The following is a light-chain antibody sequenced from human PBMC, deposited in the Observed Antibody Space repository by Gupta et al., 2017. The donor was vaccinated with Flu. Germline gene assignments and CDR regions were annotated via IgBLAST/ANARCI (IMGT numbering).Light chain of an antibody. V-gene: IGLV2-8*01. Sequence: QSALTQPPSASGSPGQPVTISCTGTSSDVGGYNMVSWYQQHPGKAPKLIIYEVTKRPSGVPERFSGSKSGNTASLTVSGLQAEDEADYYCTSYTGSSNFDVFGTGTKVTVL. CDR3: TSYTGSSNFDV. J-gene: IGLJ1*01. CDR1: SSDVGGYNM. CDR2: EVT.